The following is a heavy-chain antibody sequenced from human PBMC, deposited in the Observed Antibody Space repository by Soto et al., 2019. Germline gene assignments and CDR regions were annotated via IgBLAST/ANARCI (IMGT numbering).Heavy chain of an antibody. CDR1: RFTFSDYG. CDR2: ISYDGNNK. CDR3: AKGLRSWPMSYNYFYGMDV. D-gene: IGHD1-26*01. Sequence: QVQLVESGGGVVQPGRSLRLSCAASRFTFSDYGMYWVRQAPGKGLEWVALISYDGNNKYYADSVKGRFTISRDNSKNTLYLQMNSLRAEDTAVYYCAKGLRSWPMSYNYFYGMDVWGQGTTVTVSS. V-gene: IGHV3-30*18. J-gene: IGHJ6*02.